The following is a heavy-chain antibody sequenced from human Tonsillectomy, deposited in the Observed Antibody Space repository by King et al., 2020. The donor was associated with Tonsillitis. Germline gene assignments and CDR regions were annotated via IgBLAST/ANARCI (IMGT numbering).Heavy chain of an antibody. J-gene: IGHJ5*02. D-gene: IGHD3-10*01. CDR3: AREDGVGSGSYHNWLDP. Sequence: VQLVESGGGVVQPGRSLRVSCAASGFTFSSYGMHWVRQAPGKGLEWVSVIAYDGSNKKYADSVNGRFTISRDNSKNTLYLEMNSLRAEDTAVYYCAREDGVGSGSYHNWLDPWGQGTLVTVSS. CDR2: IAYDGSNK. CDR1: GFTFSSYG. V-gene: IGHV3-33*05.